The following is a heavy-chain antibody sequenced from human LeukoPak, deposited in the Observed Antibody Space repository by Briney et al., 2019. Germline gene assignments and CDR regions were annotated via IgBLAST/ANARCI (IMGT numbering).Heavy chain of an antibody. Sequence: PSETLSLTCAVYGGSFSGYYWSWIRQPPGKGLEWIGEINHSGSTNYNPSLKSRVTISVDTSKNQFSLKLSSVTAADTAVYYCARNNPNSPTIDYWGQGTLVTVSS. CDR3: ARNNPNSPTIDY. V-gene: IGHV4-34*01. CDR1: GGSFSGYY. D-gene: IGHD1-14*01. J-gene: IGHJ4*02. CDR2: INHSGST.